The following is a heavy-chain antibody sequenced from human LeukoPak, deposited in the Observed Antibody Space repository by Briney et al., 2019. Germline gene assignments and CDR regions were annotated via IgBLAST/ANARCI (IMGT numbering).Heavy chain of an antibody. D-gene: IGHD4-23*01. CDR1: GYTFTSYG. Sequence: ASVKVSCKASGYTFTSYGISWVRQAPGQGLEWMGWISAYNGNTNYAQKLQGRVTMTTDTSTSTAYMELRSLRSDDTAVYYCARENGGPYYYYYGMDVWGQGTTVTVSS. CDR3: ARENGGPYYYYYGMDV. V-gene: IGHV1-18*01. J-gene: IGHJ6*02. CDR2: ISAYNGNT.